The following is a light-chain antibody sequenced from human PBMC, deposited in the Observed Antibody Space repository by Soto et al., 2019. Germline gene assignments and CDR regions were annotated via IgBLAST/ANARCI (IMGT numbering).Light chain of an antibody. CDR3: QTWGTGSLV. CDR1: SGHSAYA. Sequence: QLVLTQSPSASASLGASVKLTCTLTSGHSAYAIVWHQHQPEKGPRYLMYLNSDGSHMKGDGIPDRFSGSSSGAERYLTISSLQSEDEADYYCQTWGTGSLVFGGGTKVTVL. J-gene: IGLJ2*01. CDR2: LNSDGSH. V-gene: IGLV4-69*01.